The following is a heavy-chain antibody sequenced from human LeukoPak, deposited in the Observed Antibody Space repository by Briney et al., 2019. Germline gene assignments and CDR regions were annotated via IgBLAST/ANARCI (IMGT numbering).Heavy chain of an antibody. CDR3: TGPTSQSFDY. CDR1: GFTFSSYS. CDR2: ISSSSSTI. Sequence: QSGGSLRVSCAASGFTFSSYSMNWVRQAPGKGLEWVSYISSSSSTIYYADSVKGRFTMSRDNAKNSLYLQMNSLRAEHTAVYYCTGPTSQSFDYWGQGTLVTVSS. J-gene: IGHJ4*02. V-gene: IGHV3-48*01. D-gene: IGHD1-1*01.